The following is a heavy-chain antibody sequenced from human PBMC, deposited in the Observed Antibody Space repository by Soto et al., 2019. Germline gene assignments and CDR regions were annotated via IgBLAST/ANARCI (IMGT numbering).Heavy chain of an antibody. V-gene: IGHV3-23*01. CDR3: AKDLGYSYGYGPVDY. Sequence: HPGGSLRLSCAASGFTFSSYAMSWVRQAPGKGLEWVSAISGSGGSTYYADSVKGRFTISRDNSKNTLYLQMNSLRAEDTAVYHCAKDLGYSYGYGPVDYWGQGTLVTVSS. D-gene: IGHD5-18*01. CDR1: GFTFSSYA. CDR2: ISGSGGST. J-gene: IGHJ4*02.